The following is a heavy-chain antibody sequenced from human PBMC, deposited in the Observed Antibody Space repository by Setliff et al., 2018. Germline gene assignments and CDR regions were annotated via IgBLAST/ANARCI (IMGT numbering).Heavy chain of an antibody. J-gene: IGHJ4*02. CDR3: ARDLRGSLLRIVGATTHFDY. CDR1: GFTFSGYS. D-gene: IGHD1-26*01. V-gene: IGHV3-20*04. CDR2: INWNGGST. Sequence: GGSLRLSCEAPGFTFSGYSMNWVRQAPGKGLEWVSGINWNGGSTGYADSVKGRFTISRDNAKNSLYLQMNSLRAEDTALYYCARDLRGSLLRIVGATTHFDYWGQGTLVTVSS.